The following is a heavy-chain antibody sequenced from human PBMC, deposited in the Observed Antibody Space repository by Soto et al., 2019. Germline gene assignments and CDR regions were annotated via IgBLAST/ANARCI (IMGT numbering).Heavy chain of an antibody. CDR3: ASVGAYCEGHCNRSSYGVDV. J-gene: IGHJ6*02. V-gene: IGHV4-39*01. CDR1: GGSVSSDIHY. Sequence: KASETLSLTCSVSGGSVSSDIHYWGWIRQPPGKGLEWIGAMHYSGATYYKLSLESRVSISIDTSKNEFSLRLTSAAAADTAIYYCASVGAYCEGHCNRSSYGVDVWGQGTTVTVSS. D-gene: IGHD2-21*01. CDR2: MHYSGAT.